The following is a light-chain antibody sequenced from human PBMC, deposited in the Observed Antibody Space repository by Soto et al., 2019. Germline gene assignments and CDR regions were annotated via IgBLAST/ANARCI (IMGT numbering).Light chain of an antibody. V-gene: IGKV3-20*01. Sequence: IVLTHSPGTLSFSPGEMATLSFRASQSVSISYLALYQHKPCQAPRLLIYGASSRATGIPDRFSGSGSGTDFPLTISRLEPEDFAVYYCQQYGSSAITFGQGTRLEIK. CDR1: QSVSISY. CDR3: QQYGSSAIT. CDR2: GAS. J-gene: IGKJ5*01.